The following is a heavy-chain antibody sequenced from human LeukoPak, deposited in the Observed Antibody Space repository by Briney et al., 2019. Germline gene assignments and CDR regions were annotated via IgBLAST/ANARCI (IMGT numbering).Heavy chain of an antibody. CDR1: GYSFTNYD. V-gene: IGHV1-8*03. CDR2: MNPKSGDT. Sequence: ASVKVSCKASGYSFTNYDINWVRQATGQGLEWMGWMNPKSGDTGYSQKFQGRVLITRDTSINTAYMELSSLGSDDTAVYYCARDGRGSRNSWFDPWGQGTLVIVSS. J-gene: IGHJ5*02. CDR3: ARDGRGSRNSWFDP. D-gene: IGHD3-10*01.